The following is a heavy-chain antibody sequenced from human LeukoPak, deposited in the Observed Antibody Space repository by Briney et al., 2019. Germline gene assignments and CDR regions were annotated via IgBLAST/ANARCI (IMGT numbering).Heavy chain of an antibody. CDR3: ARDRLYSAFDI. D-gene: IGHD2-15*01. CDR2: TNEDGSEK. J-gene: IGHJ3*02. V-gene: IGHV3-7*04. Sequence: GGSLRLSCAASGFTFSRSWIGWVREAPGKGPGWVASTNEDGSEKYYVDSVRGRFTISRDNAKNSLHLQMYSLRAEDTAVYYCARDRLYSAFDIWGQGTMVTVSS. CDR1: GFTFSRSW.